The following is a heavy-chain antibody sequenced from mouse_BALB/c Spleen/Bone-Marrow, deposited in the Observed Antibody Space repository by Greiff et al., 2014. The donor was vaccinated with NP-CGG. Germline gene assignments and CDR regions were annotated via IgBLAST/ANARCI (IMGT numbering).Heavy chain of an antibody. V-gene: IGHV5-6*02. CDR3: ARRGLYDGSAWFAY. J-gene: IGHJ3*01. Sequence: EVMLVESGGDLVKPGGSLKLSCAASGFTFSSYGMSWVRQTPDKRLEWVATINSGGSYTYYSDSVKGRFTISRDNAKNTLYLQMSSLKSEDTAMYHCARRGLYDGSAWFAYWGQGTLVTVSA. D-gene: IGHD2-3*01. CDR2: INSGGSYT. CDR1: GFTFSSYG.